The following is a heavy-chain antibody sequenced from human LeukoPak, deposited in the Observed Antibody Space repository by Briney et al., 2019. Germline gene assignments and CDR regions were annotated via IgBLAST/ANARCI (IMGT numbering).Heavy chain of an antibody. V-gene: IGHV4-59*01. D-gene: IGHD2-2*01. CDR3: ARDLRGSSCYDY. CDR2: IYYSGST. Sequence: PSETLSLTCTVSGGSLNSYYWSWIRQPPGKGLEWIGYIYYSGSTNYNPSLKSRVTISVDTSKNQFSLKLSSVTAAGTAVYYCARDLRGSSCYDYWGQGTLVTVSS. CDR1: GGSLNSYY. J-gene: IGHJ4*02.